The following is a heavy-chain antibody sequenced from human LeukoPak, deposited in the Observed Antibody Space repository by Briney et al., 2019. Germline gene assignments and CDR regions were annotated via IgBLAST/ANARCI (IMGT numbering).Heavy chain of an antibody. D-gene: IGHD3-9*01. CDR3: TREVTGFYMAY. CDR1: GFTFSHYA. J-gene: IGHJ4*02. V-gene: IGHV3-30-3*01. CDR2: VSYNGNNK. Sequence: GGSLRLSCAASGFTFSHYAMHWVRQDPGKGLEWVAIVSYNGNNKFYADSVEGRFTISKDSSKNTLYLQMNSLRVEDTAVYYCTREVTGFYMAYWGQGTLVTVSS.